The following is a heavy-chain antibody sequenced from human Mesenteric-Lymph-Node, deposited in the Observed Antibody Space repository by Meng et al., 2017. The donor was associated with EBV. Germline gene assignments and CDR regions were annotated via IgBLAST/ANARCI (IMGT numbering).Heavy chain of an antibody. Sequence: QVESVQSGAEVKKPGASVRVSCKASGYIFSDYGITWVRQAPGQGLEWLGRISGYNGNTNYAQKFQGRVSMTTDTSTTTAYMDLRSLTSDDTAVYYCARVALVGPLRPSDYWGQGTLVTVSS. V-gene: IGHV1-18*01. CDR2: ISGYNGNT. CDR1: GYIFSDYG. D-gene: IGHD1-26*01. J-gene: IGHJ4*02. CDR3: ARVALVGPLRPSDY.